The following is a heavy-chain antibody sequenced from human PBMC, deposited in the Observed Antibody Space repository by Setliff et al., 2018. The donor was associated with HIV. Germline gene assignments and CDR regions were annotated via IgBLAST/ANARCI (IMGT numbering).Heavy chain of an antibody. CDR2: IYTSGST. Sequence: SETLSLTCTVSGGSISTYYWTWIRQPPGKGLEWIGYIYTSGSTSYNPSLKSRLTISLDTSKNQFSLKLSSVTAADTAIYYCVRHPREEPQRNYKFDSWGQGMLVTVSS. CDR3: VRHPREEPQRNYKFDS. CDR1: GGSISTYY. D-gene: IGHD1-7*01. V-gene: IGHV4-4*09. J-gene: IGHJ4*02.